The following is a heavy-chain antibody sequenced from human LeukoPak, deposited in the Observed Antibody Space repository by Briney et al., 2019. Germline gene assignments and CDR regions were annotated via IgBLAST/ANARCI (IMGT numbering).Heavy chain of an antibody. CDR1: GVTFSSYV. D-gene: IGHD3-10*01. J-gene: IGHJ4*02. CDR3: AKRDSGSYFDY. CDR2: ISGSGGGT. V-gene: IGHV3-23*01. Sequence: GGSLRLSCEASGVTFSSYVMSWVRQAPGKGPEWVSGISGSGGGTYYADSVKGRFTISRDNSKNTLYLQMNSLRAEDTAVYYCAKRDSGSYFDYWGQGTLVTVSS.